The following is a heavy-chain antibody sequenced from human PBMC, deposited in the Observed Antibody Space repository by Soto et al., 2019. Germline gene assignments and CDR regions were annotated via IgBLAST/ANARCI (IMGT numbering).Heavy chain of an antibody. V-gene: IGHV3-15*07. CDR1: GFTFSNAW. Sequence: PGGSLRLSCAASGFTFSNAWMNWVRQAPGKGLEWVGRIKSKTDGGTTDYAAPVKGRFTISRDDSKNTLYLQMNSLKTEDTAVYYCTTDIVVVPAAMQDYYYYGMEVCSQGTTVTVSS. D-gene: IGHD2-2*01. CDR3: TTDIVVVPAAMQDYYYYGMEV. CDR2: IKSKTDGGTT. J-gene: IGHJ6*02.